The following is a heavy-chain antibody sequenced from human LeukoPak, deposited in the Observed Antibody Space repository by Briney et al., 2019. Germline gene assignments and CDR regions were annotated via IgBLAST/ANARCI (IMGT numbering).Heavy chain of an antibody. J-gene: IGHJ4*02. CDR2: INPSGGST. Sequence: ASVRVSCKTSGYTFTSYYMHWVRQAPGQGLEWVGIINPSGGSTSYAQKFQGRVTMTRDTSTSTVYMELSSLRSEDTAVYYCARASLLGAFSFDYWGQGTLVTVSS. CDR3: ARASLLGAFSFDY. V-gene: IGHV1-46*01. D-gene: IGHD2-15*01. CDR1: GYTFTSYY.